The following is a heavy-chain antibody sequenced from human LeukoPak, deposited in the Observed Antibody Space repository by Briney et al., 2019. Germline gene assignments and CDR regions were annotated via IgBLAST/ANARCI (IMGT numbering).Heavy chain of an antibody. Sequence: GGSLRLSCAASGFTFDDYAMHLVRQAPGKGLEWVSGISWNSGSIGYADSVKGRFTISRDNAKNSLYLEMNSLRAEDMALYYCAKSSGSSWYANWFDPWGQGTLVTVSS. CDR3: AKSSGSSWYANWFDP. CDR2: ISWNSGSI. V-gene: IGHV3-9*03. J-gene: IGHJ5*02. D-gene: IGHD6-13*01. CDR1: GFTFDDYA.